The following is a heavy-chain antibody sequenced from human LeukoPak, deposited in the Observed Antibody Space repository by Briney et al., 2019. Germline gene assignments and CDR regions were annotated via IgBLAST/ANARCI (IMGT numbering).Heavy chain of an antibody. J-gene: IGHJ3*02. CDR2: VSDSGSSA. CDR1: GFTFSSYG. Sequence: GGSLRLSCAASGFTFSSYGMSWVRQAPGKGLEWVSVVSDSGSSAYYTDSVKGRFTISRDNSKNTLYLQMNSLRAEDTAVYYCASGSSVAFHIWGQGTMVTVSS. CDR3: ASGSSVAFHI. D-gene: IGHD3-10*01. V-gene: IGHV3-23*01.